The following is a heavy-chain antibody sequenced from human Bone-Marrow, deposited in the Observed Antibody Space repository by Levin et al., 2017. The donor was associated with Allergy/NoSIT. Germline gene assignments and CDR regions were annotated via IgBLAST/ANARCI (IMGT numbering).Heavy chain of an antibody. J-gene: IGHJ4*02. D-gene: IGHD4-17*01. CDR1: GDSISSRRYF. CDR2: IDSIGTT. CDR3: AGLEYGDSYYFHY. V-gene: IGHV4-39*01. Sequence: TSETLSLTCTVSGDSISSRRYFRGWIRQPPGKGLEWIGSIDSIGTTFYNPSLKSRITISLATSSKNQFFLALSSATPADTAVYFYAGLEYGDSYYFHYWGQGTLVTVSS.